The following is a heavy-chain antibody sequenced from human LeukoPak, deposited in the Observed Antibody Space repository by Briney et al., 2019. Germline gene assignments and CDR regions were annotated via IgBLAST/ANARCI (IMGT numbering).Heavy chain of an antibody. V-gene: IGHV3-21*01. Sequence: GGSLRLSCAASGFTFISYAMNWVRQAPGKGLEWVSSISSSSSYIYYADSVKGRFTISRDNAKNSLYLQMNSLRAEDTAVYYCASISGIHGAYWGQGTLVTVSS. J-gene: IGHJ4*02. CDR1: GFTFISYA. CDR3: ASISGIHGAY. CDR2: ISSSSSYI. D-gene: IGHD1-26*01.